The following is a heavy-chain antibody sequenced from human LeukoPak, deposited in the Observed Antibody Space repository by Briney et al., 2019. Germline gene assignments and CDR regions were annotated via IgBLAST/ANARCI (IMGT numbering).Heavy chain of an antibody. D-gene: IGHD3-22*01. CDR3: AKGGGSSGSIYYYYYMDV. Sequence: GGSLRLSCAASGFTFDDYAMHWVRQAPGKGLEWVSGISWNSGSIGYADSVKGRFTISRDNAKNSLYLQMNSLRAEDTALYDCAKGGGSSGSIYYYYYMDVWGKGTTVTVSS. V-gene: IGHV3-9*01. CDR2: ISWNSGSI. J-gene: IGHJ6*03. CDR1: GFTFDDYA.